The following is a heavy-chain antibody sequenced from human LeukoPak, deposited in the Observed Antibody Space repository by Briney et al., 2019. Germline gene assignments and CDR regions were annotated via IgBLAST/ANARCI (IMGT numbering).Heavy chain of an antibody. CDR2: ISSSSTI. CDR1: GFTFSSCG. V-gene: IGHV3-69-1*01. CDR3: ARGFYGMDV. Sequence: GGSLRLSCAASGFTFSSCGMNWVRQAPGKGLEWVSSISSSSTIYYADSVKGRFTISRDNAKNSLYLQMNSLRAEDTAVYYCARGFYGMDVWGQGTTVTVSS. J-gene: IGHJ6*02.